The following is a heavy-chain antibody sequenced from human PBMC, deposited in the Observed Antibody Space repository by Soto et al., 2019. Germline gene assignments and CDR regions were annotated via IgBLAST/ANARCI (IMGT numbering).Heavy chain of an antibody. J-gene: IGHJ6*02. D-gene: IGHD3-3*01. CDR3: TTDPQYYDFWSGKIMDV. CDR2: IKSKSDGGTT. CDR1: RFTFSNAW. Sequence: PGGSLRLSCAASRFTFSNAWMSWVRQAPGKGLEWVGRIKSKSDGGTTDYAAPVKGRFTISRDDSQNTLYLLMNSLKTEDTAVYYCTTDPQYYDFWSGKIMDVWGQGTTVTVS. V-gene: IGHV3-15*01.